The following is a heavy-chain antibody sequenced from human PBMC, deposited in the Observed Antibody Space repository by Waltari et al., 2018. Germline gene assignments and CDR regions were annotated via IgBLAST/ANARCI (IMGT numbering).Heavy chain of an antibody. J-gene: IGHJ4*02. V-gene: IGHV4-38-2*01. Sequence: QVQLQESGPGLVKPSETLSLTCAVSGYSISSGYYWGWIRQPPGKGLEWIGSIYHSGSTDHSPSLKGRVTISVDTSKNQFSLKLSAVTAADTAVYYCARLKGSQQVDYWGQGTLVTVSS. CDR3: ARLKGSQQVDY. CDR2: IYHSGST. CDR1: GYSISSGYY.